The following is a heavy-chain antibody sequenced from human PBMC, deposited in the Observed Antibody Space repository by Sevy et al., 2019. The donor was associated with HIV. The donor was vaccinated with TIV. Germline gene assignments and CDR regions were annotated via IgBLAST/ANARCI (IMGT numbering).Heavy chain of an antibody. J-gene: IGHJ4*02. CDR2: ISSSSSTI. CDR3: ARDGGGWELAYFDY. D-gene: IGHD1-26*01. Sequence: GGSLRLSCTASGLTFSSYSINWVRQAPGKGLEWISHISSSSSTIYYADSVRGRFTISRDNAKKSLYLEMSSLRDEDTAIYYCARDGGGWELAYFDYWGQGTLVTVSS. CDR1: GLTFSSYS. V-gene: IGHV3-48*02.